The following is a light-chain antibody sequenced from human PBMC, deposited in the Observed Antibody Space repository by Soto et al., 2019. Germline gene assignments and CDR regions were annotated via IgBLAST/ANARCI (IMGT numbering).Light chain of an antibody. CDR3: QQRSSWPRIT. CDR1: QSVRSY. CDR2: DAS. Sequence: ESMFTQSPATLSFSPGERDTLSCRASQSVRSYLAWYQQKPGQAHRLIIYDASNRAPGIPARFSGSGSGTDFTLTISSLEPDDFAVYYCQQRSSWPRITFGQGTRLEIK. V-gene: IGKV3-11*01. J-gene: IGKJ5*01.